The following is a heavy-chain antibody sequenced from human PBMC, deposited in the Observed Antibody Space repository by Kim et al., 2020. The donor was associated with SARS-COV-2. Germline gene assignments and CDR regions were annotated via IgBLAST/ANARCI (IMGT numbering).Heavy chain of an antibody. V-gene: IGHV3-43*01. CDR2: ISWDGGST. J-gene: IGHJ4*02. CDR3: AKGVRHSISWYRFTTHVGY. D-gene: IGHD6-13*01. CDR1: GFTFDDYT. Sequence: GGSLRLSCAASGFTFDDYTMHWVRQAPGKGLEWVSLISWDGGSTYYADSVKGRFTISRDNSKNSLYLQMNSLRTEDTALYYCAKGVRHSISWYRFTTHVGYLGQGTMVTVSS.